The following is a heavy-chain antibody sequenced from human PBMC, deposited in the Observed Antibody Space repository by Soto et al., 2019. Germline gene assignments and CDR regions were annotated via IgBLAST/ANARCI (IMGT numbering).Heavy chain of an antibody. CDR3: ARTLGVGGGDYYYMDV. Sequence: EVQLVESGGGLVQPGGSLRLSCAASGFTFSDHYMDWVRQAPGKGLEWVGRSRNKAKSYTTEYAASVKGRFTLSRDDSKNSWYRKMNSLESDDPAVYYCARTLGVGGGDYYYMDVWGKGTTVAVSS. D-gene: IGHD2-21*01. CDR2: SRNKAKSYTT. J-gene: IGHJ6*03. V-gene: IGHV3-72*01. CDR1: GFTFSDHY.